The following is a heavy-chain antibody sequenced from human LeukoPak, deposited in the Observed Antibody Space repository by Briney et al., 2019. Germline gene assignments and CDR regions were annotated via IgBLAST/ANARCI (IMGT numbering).Heavy chain of an antibody. D-gene: IGHD2-2*01. J-gene: IGHJ6*02. V-gene: IGHV3-33*01. CDR2: IWYDGSNK. Sequence: GRSLRLSCAASGFTFSSYGMHWVRQAPGKGLEWVAVIWYDGSNKYYADSVKGRFTISRDNSKNTLYLQMNSLRAEDTAVYYCARERSGYCSSTSCPYYYGMDVWGQGTTVTVSS. CDR1: GFTFSSYG. CDR3: ARERSGYCSSTSCPYYYGMDV.